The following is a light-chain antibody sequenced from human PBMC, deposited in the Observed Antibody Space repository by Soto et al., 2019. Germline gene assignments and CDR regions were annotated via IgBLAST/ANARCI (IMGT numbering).Light chain of an antibody. J-gene: IGKJ1*01. Sequence: DIQMTQSPSTLSASVGDRVTITCRASQSISSWLAWYQQKPGRAPKLLIYKASSLETGVPSRFSGSGSGTGFTLIISSLQPDDFASYYCQQYCSSSPWTFGQGTKVDIK. CDR1: QSISSW. V-gene: IGKV1-5*03. CDR3: QQYCSSSPWT. CDR2: KAS.